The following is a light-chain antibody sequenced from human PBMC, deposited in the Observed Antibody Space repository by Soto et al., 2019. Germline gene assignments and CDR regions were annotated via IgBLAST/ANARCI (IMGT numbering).Light chain of an antibody. CDR2: DAS. Sequence: AIQLTQSPSSLSASVGDRVTITCRASQGINSALAWYHQKPGKAPKLLIYDASSLESGVPSRFSGSGSGTDFTLTISSLQPDDFATYYCQQFNGYPRTFGQGTRLEIK. V-gene: IGKV1-13*02. CDR3: QQFNGYPRT. CDR1: QGINSA. J-gene: IGKJ5*01.